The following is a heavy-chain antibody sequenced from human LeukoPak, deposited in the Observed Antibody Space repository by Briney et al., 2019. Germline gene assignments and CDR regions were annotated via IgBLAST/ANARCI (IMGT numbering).Heavy chain of an antibody. CDR3: ARYLIRYCSSTSCFDAFDI. V-gene: IGHV1-69*01. Sequence: ASVKVSCKASGGTSSSYAISWVRQAPGQGLEWMGGIIPIFGTANYAQKFQGRVTITADESTSTAYMELSSLRSEDTAVYYCARYLIRYCSSTSCFDAFDIWGQGTMVTVSS. CDR1: GGTSSSYA. D-gene: IGHD2-2*01. CDR2: IIPIFGTA. J-gene: IGHJ3*02.